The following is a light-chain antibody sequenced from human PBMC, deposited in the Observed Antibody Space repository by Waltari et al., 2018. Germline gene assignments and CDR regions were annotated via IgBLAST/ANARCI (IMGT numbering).Light chain of an antibody. J-gene: IGKJ2*01. Sequence: DIVMTQSPDSLAVSLGERATINCKSSQSLSYSSNNKNYLAWYQQKPGQSPRLLIYWASTRESGFPDRISGSGSGTDFTLSISSLQAEDLAVYYCQQYYATPHTFGPGTKLEIK. CDR1: QSLSYSSNNKNY. CDR3: QQYYATPHT. V-gene: IGKV4-1*01. CDR2: WAS.